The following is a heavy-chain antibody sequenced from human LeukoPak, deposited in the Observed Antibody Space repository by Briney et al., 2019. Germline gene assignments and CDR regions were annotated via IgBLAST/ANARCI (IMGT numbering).Heavy chain of an antibody. CDR3: ARTVPGHPDDYFGY. CDR2: MNQDGSAI. D-gene: IGHD6-19*01. J-gene: IGHJ4*02. V-gene: IGHV3-7*01. Sequence: QPGGSLRLSCAASGFTFSRHWMSWVRQAPGKGLERVAHMNQDGSAIYSIDSVKGRFTISRDNDKNSLYLHMSGLTVADTAVYYCARTVPGHPDDYFGYWGQGTLVTVSS. CDR1: GFTFSRHW.